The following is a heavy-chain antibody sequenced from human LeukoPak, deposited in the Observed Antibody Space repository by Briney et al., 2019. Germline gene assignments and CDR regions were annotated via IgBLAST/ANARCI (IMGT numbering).Heavy chain of an antibody. D-gene: IGHD3-22*01. CDR1: GYSFTSYW. CDR3: ARRYYYDGSDYPFDY. J-gene: IGHJ4*02. Sequence: GESLKISCKGSGYSFTSYWIGWVRQMPGKGLEWVGIIYPGDSDTRYSPSFQGQVTISADKSTGTAYLQWSSLKASDTAMYYCARRYYYDGSDYPFDYWGQGTLVTVSS. CDR2: IYPGDSDT. V-gene: IGHV5-51*01.